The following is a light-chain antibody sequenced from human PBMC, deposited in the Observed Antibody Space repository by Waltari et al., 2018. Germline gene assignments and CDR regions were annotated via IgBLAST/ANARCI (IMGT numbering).Light chain of an antibody. J-gene: IGLJ2*01. CDR2: DVN. Sequence: VLTQPASVSGSPGQSITISCSGTSNDVGSSTYVAWYQQHPGKAPKLMIYDVNNRPSGVSNRFSGSKSGNTASLTISGLQAEDEANYHCSSYTGSNTLIFGGGTKLTVL. CDR3: SSYTGSNTLI. V-gene: IGLV2-14*03. CDR1: SNDVGSSTY.